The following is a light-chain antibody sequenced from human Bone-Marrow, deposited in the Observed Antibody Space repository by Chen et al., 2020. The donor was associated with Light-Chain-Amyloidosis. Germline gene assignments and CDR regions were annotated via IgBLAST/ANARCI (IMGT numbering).Light chain of an antibody. V-gene: IGLV3-21*02. J-gene: IGLJ3*02. CDR3: QVWDRSSDRTV. Sequence: SYVLTQPSSVSVAPGQTATIACGGNNIGSPSVHWYQQTPGQAPLLVVYDDSDRPSGIPERLSGSNSGNTATLTISRVEAGDEADYYCQVWDRSSDRTVFGGGTKLTVL. CDR1: NIGSPS. CDR2: DDS.